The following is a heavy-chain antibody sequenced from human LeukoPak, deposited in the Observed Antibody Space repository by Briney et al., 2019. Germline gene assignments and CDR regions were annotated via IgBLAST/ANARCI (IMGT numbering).Heavy chain of an antibody. V-gene: IGHV3-9*01. D-gene: IGHD4-23*01. CDR3: AKQADYGGNSGAFDI. CDR2: ISWNSGSI. CDR1: GFTFDDYA. J-gene: IGHJ3*02. Sequence: QPGRSLRLSCAASGFTFDDYAMHWVRQAPGKGLEWVSGISWNSGSIGYADSVKGRFTISRDNAKNSLYLQMNSLGAEDTASYYCAKQADYGGNSGAFDIWGQGTMVTVSS.